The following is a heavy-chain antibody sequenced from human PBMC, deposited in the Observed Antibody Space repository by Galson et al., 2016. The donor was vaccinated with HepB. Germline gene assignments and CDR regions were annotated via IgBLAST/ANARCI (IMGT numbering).Heavy chain of an antibody. CDR1: GFTFSNAW. D-gene: IGHD3-3*01. CDR3: IPTVSFWSGPYGIQV. CDR2: IKSKTDGGET. Sequence: SLRLSCAASGFTFSNAWMTWVRRAPGKGLEWVGHIKSKTDGGETEHAAPVKGRFTISRDDSKNTLYLEMNSLRIEDTAVYYCIPTVSFWSGPYGIQVWGQGTTVTVSS. V-gene: IGHV3-15*01. J-gene: IGHJ6*02.